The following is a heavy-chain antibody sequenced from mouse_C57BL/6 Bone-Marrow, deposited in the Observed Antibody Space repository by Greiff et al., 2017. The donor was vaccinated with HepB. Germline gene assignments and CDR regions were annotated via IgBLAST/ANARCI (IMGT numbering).Heavy chain of an antibody. J-gene: IGHJ3*01. V-gene: IGHV5-4*01. CDR3: ARDRARSTMVTRGFAY. CDR2: ISDGGSYT. CDR1: GFTFSSYA. Sequence: VHLVESGGGLVKPGGSLKLSCAASGFTFSSYAMSWVRQTPEKRLEWVATISDGGSYTYYPDNVKGRFTISRDNAKNNLYLQMSHLKSEDTAMYYCARDRARSTMVTRGFAYWGQGTLVTVSA. D-gene: IGHD2-2*01.